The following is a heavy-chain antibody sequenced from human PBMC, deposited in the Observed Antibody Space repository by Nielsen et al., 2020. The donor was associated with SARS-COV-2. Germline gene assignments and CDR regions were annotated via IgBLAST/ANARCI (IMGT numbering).Heavy chain of an antibody. Sequence: ASVKVSCKASGYTFTSYYMHWVRQAPGQGLEWMGIINPSGGSTSYAQKFQGRVTMTRDTSTSTVYMELRSLRSDDTAVYYCARDLEGPPWYDILTGSQSYYYYGMDVWGQGTTVTVSS. CDR1: GYTFTSYY. V-gene: IGHV1-46*01. D-gene: IGHD3-9*01. CDR2: INPSGGST. J-gene: IGHJ6*02. CDR3: ARDLEGPPWYDILTGSQSYYYYGMDV.